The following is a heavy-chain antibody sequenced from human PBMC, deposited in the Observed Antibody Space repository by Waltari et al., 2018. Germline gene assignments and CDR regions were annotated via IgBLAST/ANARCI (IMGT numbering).Heavy chain of an antibody. CDR1: GGSFSGYY. CDR2: INHSRST. CDR3: ARRAGADYYYMDV. Sequence: QVQLQQWGAGLLKPSETLSLTCAVYGGSFSGYYWSWIRQPPGKGLEWIGEINHSRSTNYNPSLKSRVTISVDTSKNQFSLKLSSVTAADTAVYYCARRAGADYYYMDVWGKGTTVTVSS. V-gene: IGHV4-34*01. D-gene: IGHD3-10*01. J-gene: IGHJ6*03.